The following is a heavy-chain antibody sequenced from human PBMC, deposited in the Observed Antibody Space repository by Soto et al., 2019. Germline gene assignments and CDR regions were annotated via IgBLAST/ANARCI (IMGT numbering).Heavy chain of an antibody. CDR2: IDPTDSYT. D-gene: IGHD6-19*01. CDR3: ARHLGKYTSGDH. CDR1: GYTFSSYW. J-gene: IGHJ4*02. Sequence: GESLKISCQGSGYTFSSYWITWVRQMPGKGLGWMGTIDPTDSYTNYSPSVQGHVTISVDKSITTAYLQWSSLKASDTAMYFCARHLGKYTSGDHWGQGTLVTVSS. V-gene: IGHV5-10-1*01.